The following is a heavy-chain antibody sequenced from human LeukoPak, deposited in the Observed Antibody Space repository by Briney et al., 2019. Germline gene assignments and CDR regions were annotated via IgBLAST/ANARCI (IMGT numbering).Heavy chain of an antibody. Sequence: ASVKVSCKASGYTFTSYDINWVRQATGQGLEWMGWMSPNSGNTGYAQKFQGRVTMTRNTSISTAYMEPSSLRSEDTAVYYCARGLYSYGYSPAFDIWGQGTMVTVSS. CDR3: ARGLYSYGYSPAFDI. CDR2: MSPNSGNT. J-gene: IGHJ3*02. V-gene: IGHV1-8*01. CDR1: GYTFTSYD. D-gene: IGHD5-18*01.